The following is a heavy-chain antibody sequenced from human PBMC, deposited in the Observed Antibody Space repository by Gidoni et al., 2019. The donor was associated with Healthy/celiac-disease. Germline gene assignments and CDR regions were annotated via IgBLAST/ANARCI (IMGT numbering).Heavy chain of an antibody. CDR2: ISGSGGRT. CDR3: AKDRGDYDFWSGYRNWAFDI. Sequence: EVQLLESGGGLVQPGGSLRLSCAASGFTFSSYAMSWVRQAPGKGLEWVSAISGSGGRTYYADSVKGRFTISRDNSKNTLYLQMNSLRAEDTAVYYCAKDRGDYDFWSGYRNWAFDIWGQGTMVTVSS. D-gene: IGHD3-3*01. J-gene: IGHJ3*02. V-gene: IGHV3-23*01. CDR1: GFTFSSYA.